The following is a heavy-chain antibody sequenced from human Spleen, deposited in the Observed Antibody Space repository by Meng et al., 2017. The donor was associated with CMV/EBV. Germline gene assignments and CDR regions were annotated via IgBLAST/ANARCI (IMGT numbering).Heavy chain of an antibody. V-gene: IGHV3-21*01. Sequence: GESLKISCAASGFTFSSYGMHWVRQAPGKGLEWVSSISSSSSYIYYADSVKGRFTISRDNAKNSLYLQMNGLRAEDTAVYYCARVPMAADGTTFDYWGQGNMVTVSS. CDR1: GFTFSSYG. D-gene: IGHD6-13*01. CDR3: ARVPMAADGTTFDY. CDR2: ISSSSSYI. J-gene: IGHJ4*02.